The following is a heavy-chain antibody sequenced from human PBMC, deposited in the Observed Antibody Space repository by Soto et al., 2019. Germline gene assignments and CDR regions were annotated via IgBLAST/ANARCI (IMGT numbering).Heavy chain of an antibody. CDR1: GFTFSSYE. V-gene: IGHV3-48*03. J-gene: IGHJ4*02. Sequence: GGSLRLSCAASGFTFSSYEVNWVRQAPGKGLEWVSYISSSGSTIYYADSVKGRFTISRDNAKNSLYLQMNSLRAEDTAVYYCARAPFGVVIEAPYFDYWGQGTLVTVSS. D-gene: IGHD3-3*01. CDR3: ARAPFGVVIEAPYFDY. CDR2: ISSSGSTI.